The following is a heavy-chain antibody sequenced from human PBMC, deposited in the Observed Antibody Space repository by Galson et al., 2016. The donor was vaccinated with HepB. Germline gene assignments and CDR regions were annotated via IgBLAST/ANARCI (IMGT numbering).Heavy chain of an antibody. V-gene: IGHV3-21*06. D-gene: IGHD4-11*01. J-gene: IGHJ6*02. Sequence: SLRLSCAASGFMFSKYSLSWVRQAPGKGLEWVASTGTGTGYLYYAASVKGRFTIFRDDAQSSLYLDMSGLRAEDTAVCYCAKSSEGLLRYSGLDVWGLGTTVTVSS. CDR3: AKSSEGLLRYSGLDV. CDR2: TGTGTGYL. CDR1: GFMFSKYS.